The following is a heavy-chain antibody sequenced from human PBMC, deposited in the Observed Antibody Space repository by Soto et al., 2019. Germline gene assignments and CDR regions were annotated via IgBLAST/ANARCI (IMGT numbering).Heavy chain of an antibody. V-gene: IGHV3-73*02. D-gene: IGHD3-10*01. CDR3: TRHDKEVWFGELLANGMDV. Sequence: EVQLVASGGGLVQPGGSLKLSCAASGFTFSGSAMHWVRQASGKGLEWVGRIRSKANSYATAYAASVKGRFTISRDDSKNTAYLQMNSLKTEDTAVYYCTRHDKEVWFGELLANGMDVWGQGTTVTVSS. J-gene: IGHJ6*02. CDR2: IRSKANSYAT. CDR1: GFTFSGSA.